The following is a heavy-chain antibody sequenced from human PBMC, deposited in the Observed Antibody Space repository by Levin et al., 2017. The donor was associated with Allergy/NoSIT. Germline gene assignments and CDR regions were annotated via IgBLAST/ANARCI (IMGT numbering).Heavy chain of an antibody. CDR3: AKKGSDSSSWYYDY. Sequence: RPGGSLRLSCAASGFTFSSYAMSWVRQAPGKGLEWVSAISGSGGSTYYADSVKGRFTISRDTSKNTLYLQMNSLRAEDTAVYYCAKKGSDSSSWYYDYWGQGTLVTVSS. D-gene: IGHD6-13*01. CDR2: ISGSGGST. J-gene: IGHJ4*02. V-gene: IGHV3-23*01. CDR1: GFTFSSYA.